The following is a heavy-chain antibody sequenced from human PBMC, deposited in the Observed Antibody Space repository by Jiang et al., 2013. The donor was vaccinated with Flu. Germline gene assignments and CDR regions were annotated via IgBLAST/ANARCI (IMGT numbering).Heavy chain of an antibody. Sequence: QLVESGAEVKKPGASVKVSCKASGYSFSSYNINWVRQAPGQGPEWMGWISAYKSNTNYAQKLQGRVTMTTDTSTNTAYMELRSLRSDDTALYYCARAGGHNSGYDRDAFDIWGQGTMVTVSS. CDR1: GYSFSSYN. D-gene: IGHD5-12*01. J-gene: IGHJ3*02. CDR2: ISAYKSNT. V-gene: IGHV1-18*01. CDR3: ARAGGHNSGYDRDAFDI.